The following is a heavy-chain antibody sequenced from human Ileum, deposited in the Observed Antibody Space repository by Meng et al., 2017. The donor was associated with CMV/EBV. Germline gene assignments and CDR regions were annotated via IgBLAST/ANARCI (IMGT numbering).Heavy chain of an antibody. D-gene: IGHD4-17*01. V-gene: IGHV3-74*01. CDR2: INADGSSI. CDR3: TRGVNAAYGLFDY. J-gene: IGHJ4*02. Sequence: CAASGFTFSGHWMHWVRQAPGKGLVWVSRINADGSSINYADSVKGRFTISRDNAKNTLYLQMSSLSTEDTAVYYCTRGVNAAYGLFDYWGQGALVTVS. CDR1: GFTFSGHW.